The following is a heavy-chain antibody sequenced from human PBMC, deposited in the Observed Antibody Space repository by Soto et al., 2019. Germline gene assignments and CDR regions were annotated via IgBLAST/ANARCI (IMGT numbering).Heavy chain of an antibody. V-gene: IGHV1-69*13. Sequence: ASLKVSCKASGGTFSSYAINWVRQAPGQGLEWMGGIIPMFGTTKYAQKFQGRVTITADESTSTAYMELSSLRSEDTAVYYCATPRGYSGYDFVYWGQGTLVTVSS. CDR3: ATPRGYSGYDFVY. CDR1: GGTFSSYA. CDR2: IIPMFGTT. J-gene: IGHJ4*02. D-gene: IGHD5-12*01.